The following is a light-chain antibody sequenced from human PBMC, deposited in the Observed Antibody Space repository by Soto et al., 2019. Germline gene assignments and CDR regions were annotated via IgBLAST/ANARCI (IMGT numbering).Light chain of an antibody. CDR1: QSISSW. V-gene: IGKV1-5*03. CDR2: RAS. J-gene: IGKJ4*01. CDR3: QQYNRYSLT. Sequence: DIQMTQSPSTLSASVGDTVTITCRASQSISSWLAWYQQKPGKAPNLLIYRASSLQSGVPSRFSGSGSGTEFTLTISSLQPDDFAAYYCQQYNRYSLTFGGGTKVEIK.